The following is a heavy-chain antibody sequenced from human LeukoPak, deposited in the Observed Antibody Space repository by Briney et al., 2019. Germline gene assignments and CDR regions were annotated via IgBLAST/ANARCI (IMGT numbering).Heavy chain of an antibody. V-gene: IGHV3-11*04. CDR3: ARGGAARPDY. J-gene: IGHJ4*02. D-gene: IGHD6-6*01. CDR1: GLTFSDYD. CDR2: ISSSVTTI. Sequence: GGSLRLSCAVSGLTFSDYDMSWIRQAPGKGLEWVSYISSSVTTIYYADSVKGRFTISRDNAKNSLYLQMNNLRAEDTAVYYCARGGAARPDYWGQGTLVTVSS.